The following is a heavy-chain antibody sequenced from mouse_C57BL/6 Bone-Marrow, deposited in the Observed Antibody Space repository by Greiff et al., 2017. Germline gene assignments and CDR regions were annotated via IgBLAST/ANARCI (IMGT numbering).Heavy chain of an antibody. CDR2: IHPNSGST. D-gene: IGHD2-3*01. J-gene: IGHJ1*03. CDR1: GYTFTSYW. CDR3: ARSRCGLLPSWYFDV. Sequence: QVQLQQPGAELVKPGASVKLSCKASGYTFTSYWMHWVKQRPGQGLEWIGMIHPNSGSTNYNEKFKSKATLTVDKSSSTAYMQRSSLTSEDSAVYYCARSRCGLLPSWYFDVWGTWTTVTVSS. V-gene: IGHV1-64*01.